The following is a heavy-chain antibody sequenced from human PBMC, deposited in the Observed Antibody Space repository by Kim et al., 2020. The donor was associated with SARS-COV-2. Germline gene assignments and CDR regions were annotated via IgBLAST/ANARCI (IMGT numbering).Heavy chain of an antibody. CDR2: IYYSGST. CDR1: GGSVSSGSYY. Sequence: SETLSLTCTVSGGSVSSGSYYWSWIRQPPGKGLEWIGNIYYSGSTNYNPSLKSRVTISVDTSKNQFSLKLSSVTAADTAVYYCARDLWSGYYNGFDPWGQGTLVTVSS. J-gene: IGHJ5*02. CDR3: ARDLWSGYYNGFDP. V-gene: IGHV4-61*01. D-gene: IGHD3-3*01.